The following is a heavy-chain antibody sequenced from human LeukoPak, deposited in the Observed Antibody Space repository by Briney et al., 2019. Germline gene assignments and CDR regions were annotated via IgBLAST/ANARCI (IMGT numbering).Heavy chain of an antibody. Sequence: SETLSLTCAVYGGSFSGYYWSWIRQPPGKGLEWIGEINHSGGTNYNPSLKSRVTISVDTSKNQFSLKLSSVTAADTAVYYCASRYYYDSSGYYYNWGQGTLVTVSS. J-gene: IGHJ4*02. D-gene: IGHD3-22*01. CDR2: INHSGGT. CDR1: GGSFSGYY. V-gene: IGHV4-34*01. CDR3: ASRYYYDSSGYYYN.